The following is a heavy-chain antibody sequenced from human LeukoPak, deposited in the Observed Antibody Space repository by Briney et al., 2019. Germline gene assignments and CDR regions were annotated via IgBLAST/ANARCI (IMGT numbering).Heavy chain of an antibody. CDR2: ISSSSSYT. J-gene: IGHJ4*02. D-gene: IGHD5-18*01. CDR1: GFTFSDYY. CDR3: AREVDTAMVPSIGDDY. Sequence: GGSLRLSCAASGFTFSDYYMSWVRQAPGKGLEWVSYISSSSSYTNYADSVKGRFTISRDNAKNSLYLQMNSLRAEDTAVYYCAREVDTAMVPSIGDDYWGQGTLVTVSS. V-gene: IGHV3-11*06.